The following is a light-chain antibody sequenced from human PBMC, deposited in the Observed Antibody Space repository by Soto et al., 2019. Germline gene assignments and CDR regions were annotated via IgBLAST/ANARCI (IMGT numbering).Light chain of an antibody. CDR2: GAS. CDR3: HQRNQ. CDR1: QSVSDN. V-gene: IGKV3-15*01. J-gene: IGKJ5*01. Sequence: ETVMKQSPDTLSLSPGERATLSCRASQSVSDNLAWYQQRPGQGPRLLIYGASTRATGIPARFSGSGSGTEFTLTISSLQSEDFAMYYCHQRNQFGQGARLEV.